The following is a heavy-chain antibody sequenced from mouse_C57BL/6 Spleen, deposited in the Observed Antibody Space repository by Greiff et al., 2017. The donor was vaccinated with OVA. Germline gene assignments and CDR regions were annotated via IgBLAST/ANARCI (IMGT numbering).Heavy chain of an antibody. V-gene: IGHV3-6*01. J-gene: IGHJ2*01. CDR2: ISYDGSN. D-gene: IGHD2-5*01. Sequence: EVQLVESGPGLVKPSQSLSLTCSVTGYSITSGYYWNWIRQFPGNKLEWMGYISYDGSNNYNPSLKNRISITRDTSKNQFFLKLNSVTTEDTATYYCASAYYSNPFDYWGQGTTLTVSS. CDR1: GYSITSGYY. CDR3: ASAYYSNPFDY.